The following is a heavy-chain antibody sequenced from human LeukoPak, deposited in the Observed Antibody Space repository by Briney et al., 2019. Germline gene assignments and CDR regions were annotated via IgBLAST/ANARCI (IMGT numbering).Heavy chain of an antibody. Sequence: GGSLRLSCAASGFTFSDYNMNWVRQAPGKGLEWVSSISSSGSYIYYADSVKGRFTISRDNAKKSLYLQMNSLRGEDTAVYYCARGPSLGYFQHWGQGTLVTVSS. CDR1: GFTFSDYN. V-gene: IGHV3-21*01. J-gene: IGHJ1*01. CDR3: ARGPSLGYFQH. CDR2: ISSSGSYI.